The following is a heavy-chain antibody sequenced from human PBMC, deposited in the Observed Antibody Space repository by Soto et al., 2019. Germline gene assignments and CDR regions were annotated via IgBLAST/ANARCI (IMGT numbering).Heavy chain of an antibody. V-gene: IGHV3-23*01. CDR3: AKSKPLVPAASDYFDY. CDR1: GFTFSNYA. Sequence: LRLSCEASGFTFSNYAMSWVRQAPGKGLEWVSGISTSGGSTFYADSVKGRFAISRDNSKNTLFLLMSGLRAEDTAVYYCAKSKPLVPAASDYFDYWGPGTLVTVSS. J-gene: IGHJ4*02. CDR2: ISTSGGST. D-gene: IGHD2-2*01.